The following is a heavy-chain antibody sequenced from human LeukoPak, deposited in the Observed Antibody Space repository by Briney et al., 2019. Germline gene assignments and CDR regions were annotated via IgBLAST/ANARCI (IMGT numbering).Heavy chain of an antibody. CDR3: ARAREITMVRGGVWFDY. V-gene: IGHV4-39*07. D-gene: IGHD3-10*01. CDR1: GGSISSSSYY. J-gene: IGHJ4*02. Sequence: SETLSLTCTVSGGSISSSSYYWGWIRQPPGKGLEWIGSIYYSGSTYYNPSLKSRVTISVDTSKNQFSLKLSSVTAADTAVYYCARAREITMVRGGVWFDYWGQGTLVTVSS. CDR2: IYYSGST.